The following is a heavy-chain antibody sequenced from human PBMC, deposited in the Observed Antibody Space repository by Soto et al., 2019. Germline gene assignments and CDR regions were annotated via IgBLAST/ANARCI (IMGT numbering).Heavy chain of an antibody. CDR3: ARGKVTMVRGVPLGGMDV. CDR1: GGSFSGYY. CDR2: INHSGST. J-gene: IGHJ6*02. Sequence: QVQLQQWGAGLLKPSETLSLTCAVYGGSFSGYYWSWIRQPPGKGLEWIGEINHSGSTNYNPSLKSRVTISVDTSKNQFSLKLSSVTAADTAVYYCARGKVTMVRGVPLGGMDVWGQGTTVTVS. D-gene: IGHD3-10*01. V-gene: IGHV4-34*01.